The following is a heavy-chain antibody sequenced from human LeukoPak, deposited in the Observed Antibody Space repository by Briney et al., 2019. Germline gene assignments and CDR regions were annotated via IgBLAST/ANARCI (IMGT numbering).Heavy chain of an antibody. Sequence: GGSLRLSCAASGFTFSSYSMNWVRQAPGKGLEWVSAISGSAGSTYYADSVKGRFTISRDNSKNTLYLQMNSLRAEDTAVYYCARWRYSSIWGQGTMVTVSS. CDR1: GFTFSSYS. CDR3: ARWRYSSI. J-gene: IGHJ3*02. V-gene: IGHV3-23*01. D-gene: IGHD6-13*01. CDR2: ISGSAGST.